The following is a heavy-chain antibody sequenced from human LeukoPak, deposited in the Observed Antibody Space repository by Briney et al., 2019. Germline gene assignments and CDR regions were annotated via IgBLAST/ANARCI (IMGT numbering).Heavy chain of an antibody. V-gene: IGHV1-18*01. Sequence: ASVKVSCKASGYTFTSYGISWVRQAPGQGLEWMGWISAYNGNTDYAQKLQGRVTMTTDTPTSTAYMELRSLRSDDTAVYYCARDRRSSSWYAIDYWGQGTLVTVSS. CDR3: ARDRRSSSWYAIDY. J-gene: IGHJ4*02. CDR2: ISAYNGNT. D-gene: IGHD6-13*01. CDR1: GYTFTSYG.